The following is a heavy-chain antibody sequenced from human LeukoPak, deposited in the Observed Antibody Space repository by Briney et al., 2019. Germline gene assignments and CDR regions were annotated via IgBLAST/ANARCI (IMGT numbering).Heavy chain of an antibody. CDR3: ARAQPLKGWFDP. J-gene: IGHJ5*02. V-gene: IGHV4-59*12. CDR1: GGSISSYY. CDR2: IYYSGST. D-gene: IGHD1-1*01. Sequence: PSETLSLTCTVSGGSISSYYWSWIRQPPGKGLEWIGYIYYSGSTNYNPSLKSRVTMSVDTSKNQFSLKLSSVTAADTAVYYCARAQPLKGWFDPWGQGTLVTVSS.